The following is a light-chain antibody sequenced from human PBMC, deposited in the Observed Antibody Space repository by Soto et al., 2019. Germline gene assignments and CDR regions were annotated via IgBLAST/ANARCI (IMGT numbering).Light chain of an antibody. CDR1: QTVPSR. Sequence: EIVMTQSPATLSVSPGECVTLSCRASQTVPSRIAWYQQKPGQAPRLLMYGASSRATGIPDRFSGSGSGTDFTLTISRLEPEDCAVDYCQQYGSSRIPFGQGTRLEIK. V-gene: IGKV3-20*01. CDR2: GAS. J-gene: IGKJ5*01. CDR3: QQYGSSRIP.